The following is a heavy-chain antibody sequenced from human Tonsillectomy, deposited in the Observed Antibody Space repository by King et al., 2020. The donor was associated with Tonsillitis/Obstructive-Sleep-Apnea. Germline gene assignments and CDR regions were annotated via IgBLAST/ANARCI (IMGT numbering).Heavy chain of an antibody. CDR2: IFSNDEK. CDR3: ARGAFDWYGGYFDY. CDR1: GFSLSNARMG. V-gene: IGHV2-26*01. J-gene: IGHJ4*02. Sequence: LKESGPVLVKPTETLTLTCTVSGFSLSNARMGVSWIRQPPGKALEWLAHIFSNDEKSYSTSLKSRLTISKDTSKSQVVLTMTNMDPVDTATYYYARGAFDWYGGYFDYWGQGTLVTVSS. D-gene: IGHD3-9*01.